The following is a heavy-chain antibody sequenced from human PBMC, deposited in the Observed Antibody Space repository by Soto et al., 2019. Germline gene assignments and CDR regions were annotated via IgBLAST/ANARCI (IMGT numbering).Heavy chain of an antibody. Sequence: EVQLVESGGGLVQPGGSLRLSCAASGITVSTSYMSWVRQAPGKGLEWVSLTYSAGATYYADSVKGRFSISRDNFNNTVYLPMNSLRAEDTAMYYCATSLIWFGELRSWGQGTLVTVSS. CDR2: TYSAGAT. D-gene: IGHD3-10*01. V-gene: IGHV3-66*01. CDR3: ATSLIWFGELRS. J-gene: IGHJ5*02. CDR1: GITVSTSY.